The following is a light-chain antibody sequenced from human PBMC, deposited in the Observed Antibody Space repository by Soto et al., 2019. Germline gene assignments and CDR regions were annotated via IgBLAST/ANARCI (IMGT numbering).Light chain of an antibody. CDR3: QQYGTSSRT. CDR1: QSVTSSY. V-gene: IGKV3-20*01. Sequence: DSVLTQSPGTLSLSPGERATLSCRSSQSVTSSYLSWYQQNTGQAPRLLIYGASIRDTGIPDRFSGSASGTVFTLTISRLEAEDFAVYYCQQYGTSSRTFGQGTKVDIK. CDR2: GAS. J-gene: IGKJ1*01.